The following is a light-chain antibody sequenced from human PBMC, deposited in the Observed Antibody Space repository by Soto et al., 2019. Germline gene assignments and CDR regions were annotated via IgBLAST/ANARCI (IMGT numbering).Light chain of an antibody. J-gene: IGKJ1*01. CDR2: GTS. CDR3: QQYETSLGLT. CDR1: QRVSSTY. Sequence: EILLTQSPGTLSLSPEERATLSCRASQRVSSTYLAWYQQKPGPATRLLIYGTSSRATGIPTRFSGSGSGTDFTLSITRLEPEDFAVYYCQQYETSLGLTFGQGTKVDI. V-gene: IGKV3-20*01.